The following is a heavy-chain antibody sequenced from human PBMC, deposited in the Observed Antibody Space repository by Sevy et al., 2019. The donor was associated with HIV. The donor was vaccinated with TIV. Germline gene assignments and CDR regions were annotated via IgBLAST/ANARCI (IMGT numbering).Heavy chain of an antibody. D-gene: IGHD6-6*01. Sequence: GGSLRLSCAASGFSFGDYAIHWVRQAPGKGLEWVSGISWNSVSLDYADSVKGRFTISRDNAKNSLFLQMNRLRSEDTALYYCAKDNRPATMSNSSYYYYYGMDVWGQGTTVTVSS. CDR3: AKDNRPATMSNSSYYYYYGMDV. CDR1: GFSFGDYA. J-gene: IGHJ6*02. CDR2: ISWNSVSL. V-gene: IGHV3-9*01.